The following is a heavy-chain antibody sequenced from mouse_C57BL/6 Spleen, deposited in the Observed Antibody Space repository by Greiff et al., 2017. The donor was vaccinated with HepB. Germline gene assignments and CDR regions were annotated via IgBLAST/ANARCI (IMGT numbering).Heavy chain of an antibody. Sequence: VQLQQSGAELVKPGASVKLSCKASGYTFTSYWMQWVKQRPGQGLEWIGEIDPSDSYTNYNQKFKGKATLTVDTSSSTAYMQLSSLTSEDSAVYYCARGTGPPDYWGQGTTLTVSS. J-gene: IGHJ2*01. D-gene: IGHD4-1*01. V-gene: IGHV1-50*01. CDR2: IDPSDSYT. CDR1: GYTFTSYW. CDR3: ARGTGPPDY.